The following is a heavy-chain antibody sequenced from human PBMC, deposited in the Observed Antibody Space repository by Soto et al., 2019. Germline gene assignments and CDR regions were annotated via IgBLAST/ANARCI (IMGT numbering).Heavy chain of an antibody. CDR3: AKEYRSRWGYYYYYGMDV. J-gene: IGHJ6*02. CDR2: ISYDGSNK. V-gene: IGHV3-30*04. Sequence: PGGSLRLSCAASGFTFSSYTIHWVRQAPGKGLEWVAVISYDGSNKYYADSVKGRFTISRDNSKNTLYLQMNSLRAEDKAVYYCAKEYRSRWGYYYYYGMDVWGQGTTVTVSS. D-gene: IGHD6-13*01. CDR1: GFTFSSYT.